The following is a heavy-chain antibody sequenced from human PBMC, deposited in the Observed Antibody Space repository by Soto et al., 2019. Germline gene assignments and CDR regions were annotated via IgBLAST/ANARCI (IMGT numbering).Heavy chain of an antibody. Sequence: ASVKVSCKVSGYTLTELSMHWVRQAPGKGLEWMGGFDPEDGETIYAQKFQGRVTMTEDTSTDTAYMELSSLRSEDTAVYYCATVIAAAGEFWFDYWGQGTLVTVSS. D-gene: IGHD6-13*01. CDR2: FDPEDGET. CDR1: GYTLTELS. J-gene: IGHJ4*02. CDR3: ATVIAAAGEFWFDY. V-gene: IGHV1-24*01.